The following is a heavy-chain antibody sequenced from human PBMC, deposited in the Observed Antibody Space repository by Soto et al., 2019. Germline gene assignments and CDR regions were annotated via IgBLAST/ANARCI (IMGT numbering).Heavy chain of an antibody. Sequence: GGSLRLSCSASGFNFRVYWMHWVRQAPGKGPVWASRISNDGKTATYADSVEGRFTVSRDNANNMVYLQMNSLTAEDTAVYFCARGGSWFDLWGQGTVVTVSS. CDR2: ISNDGKTA. CDR1: GFNFRVYW. V-gene: IGHV3-74*03. J-gene: IGHJ5*02. CDR3: ARGGSWFDL.